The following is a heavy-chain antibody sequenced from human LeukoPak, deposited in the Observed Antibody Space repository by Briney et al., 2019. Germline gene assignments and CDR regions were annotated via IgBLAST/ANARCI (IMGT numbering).Heavy chain of an antibody. D-gene: IGHD6-19*01. Sequence: GGSLRLSCAASGFTFSSYAMSWVRQAPRKGREWVSAISGSGGSTYYADSVKGRFTISRDNSKNTLYLQMNSLRAEDTAVYYCAKGSIAVAAPRVYYFDYWGQGTLVTVSS. J-gene: IGHJ4*02. CDR3: AKGSIAVAAPRVYYFDY. CDR2: ISGSGGST. CDR1: GFTFSSYA. V-gene: IGHV3-23*01.